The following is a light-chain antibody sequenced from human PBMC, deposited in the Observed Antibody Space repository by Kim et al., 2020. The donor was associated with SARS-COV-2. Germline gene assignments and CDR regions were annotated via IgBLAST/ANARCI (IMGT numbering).Light chain of an antibody. Sequence: QSVLTQPPSVSGAPGQRVTVSCTGTHSNIGAGYDVHWYQQFPGMAPKLLIYGDINRPSGVPDRFSGSKSGSSASLVITGLQPEDEADYYSQSYDSSLSGYVFGSGTKVTVL. J-gene: IGLJ1*01. CDR2: GDI. CDR1: HSNIGAGYD. V-gene: IGLV1-40*01. CDR3: QSYDSSLSGYV.